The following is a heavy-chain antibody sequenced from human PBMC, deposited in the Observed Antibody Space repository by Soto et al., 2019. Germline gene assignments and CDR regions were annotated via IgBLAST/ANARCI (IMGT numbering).Heavy chain of an antibody. CDR2: INPNSGGT. CDR3: ARGVVPAAMPAGYPLRKSGYSYGLQGSPLDTVTTTLFDY. CDR1: GYTFTGYY. V-gene: IGHV1-2*04. J-gene: IGHJ4*02. Sequence: ASVKVSCKASGYTFTGYYMHWVRQAPGQGLEWMGWINPNSGGTNYAQKFQGWVTMTRDTSISTAYMGLSRLGSDDTAVYYCARGVVPAAMPAGYPLRKSGYSYGLQGSPLDTVTTTLFDYWGQGTLVTVSS. D-gene: IGHD2-2*01.